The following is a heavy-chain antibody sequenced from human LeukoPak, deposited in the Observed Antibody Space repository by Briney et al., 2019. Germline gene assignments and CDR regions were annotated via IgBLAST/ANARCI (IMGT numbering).Heavy chain of an antibody. V-gene: IGHV3-48*04. CDR2: ISSSSTI. CDR1: GFTFITYS. CDR3: ARQFVPAASYCYMDV. J-gene: IGHJ6*03. D-gene: IGHD2-2*01. Sequence: GGSLRLSCAASGFTFITYSMNWVRQAPGKGLEWVSYISSSSTIFYADSVKGRFTISRDNAKNSLYLQMNSLRAEDTAVYYCARQFVPAASYCYMDVWGKGTTVTVSS.